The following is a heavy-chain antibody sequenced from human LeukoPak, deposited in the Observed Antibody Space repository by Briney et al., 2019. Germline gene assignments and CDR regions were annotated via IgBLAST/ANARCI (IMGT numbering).Heavy chain of an antibody. Sequence: SETLSLTCTVSGYSISSGYYWGWIRQPPGKGLEWIGSIYHSGSTYYNPSLKSRVTISVDTSKNQFSLKLSSVTAADTAVYYCARRGAGYSYGYRVYFDYWGQGTLVTVSS. CDR1: GYSISSGYY. D-gene: IGHD5-18*01. CDR3: ARRGAGYSYGYRVYFDY. CDR2: IYHSGST. J-gene: IGHJ4*02. V-gene: IGHV4-38-2*02.